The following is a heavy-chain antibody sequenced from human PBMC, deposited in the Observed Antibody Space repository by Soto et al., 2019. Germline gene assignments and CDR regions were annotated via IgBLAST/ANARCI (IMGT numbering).Heavy chain of an antibody. Sequence: PGGSLRLSCAASGFTFSSFWMTWVRQAPGKGLEWVANIKHDGSEKYYVESVKGRFTISRDNARNSLFLEMKSLRSEDTAVYSCVRDRSGSYLEGFDYWGQGTLVTVPS. V-gene: IGHV3-7*01. CDR1: GFTFSSFW. D-gene: IGHD1-26*01. CDR3: VRDRSGSYLEGFDY. CDR2: IKHDGSEK. J-gene: IGHJ4*02.